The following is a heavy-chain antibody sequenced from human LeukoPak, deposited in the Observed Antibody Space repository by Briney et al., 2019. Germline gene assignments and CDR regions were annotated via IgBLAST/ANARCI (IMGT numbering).Heavy chain of an antibody. D-gene: IGHD6-19*01. CDR2: ISSTSSDI. J-gene: IGHJ4*02. CDR1: GFTYSDHG. V-gene: IGHV3-48*01. Sequence: GGSLRLSCTASGFTYSDHGMNWVRQAPGKGLEWISYISSTSSDIYYLDSVRGRFTISRDNSKNTLYLQMNSLRAEDTAVYYCANGGLAVDYWGQGTLVTVSS. CDR3: ANGGLAVDY.